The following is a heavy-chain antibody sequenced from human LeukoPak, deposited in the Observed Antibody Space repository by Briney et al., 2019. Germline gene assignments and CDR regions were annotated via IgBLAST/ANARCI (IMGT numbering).Heavy chain of an antibody. J-gene: IGHJ6*03. D-gene: IGHD2-21*01. CDR1: GFTFSSYS. CDR2: IRSSSSYI. V-gene: IGHV3-21*01. CDR3: AREWDCGDDCQGYPMDV. Sequence: GGSLRLSCAASGFTFSSYSMNWVRQAPGKGLEWVSSIRSSSSYIYYADSVKGRFTISRDNAKNSLYLQMNSLRAEDTAVYYCAREWDCGDDCQGYPMDVWGKGTTVTVSS.